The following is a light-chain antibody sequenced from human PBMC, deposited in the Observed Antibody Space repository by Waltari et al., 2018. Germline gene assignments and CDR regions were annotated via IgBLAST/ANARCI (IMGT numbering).Light chain of an antibody. CDR3: AAWDDSLNVWV. J-gene: IGLJ3*02. CDR2: INN. Sequence: QSVLTQPPSASGTPGHRVAISCSGTNSNIGNNPVSWYQQLPGTAPTLLIFINNQRPSGVPDLFSTSKSGTSASLAISVLQSDDEADYYCAAWDDSLNVWVFGGGTKVTVL. V-gene: IGLV1-44*01. CDR1: NSNIGNNP.